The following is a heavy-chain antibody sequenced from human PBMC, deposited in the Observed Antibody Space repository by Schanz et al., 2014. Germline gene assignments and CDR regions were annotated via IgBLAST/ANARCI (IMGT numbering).Heavy chain of an antibody. CDR1: GFTVSSNH. Sequence: EGQLAESGGGLVQPGGSLRLSCAVSGFTVSSNHMSWVRQAPGKGLEWVSVIYSGIAAYYADSVKDRFTVSRDNSKNTVYLQMNRLRAEDTAVYYCARVHHYDTSGWGYFDYWGQGALVTVSS. CDR3: ARVHHYDTSGWGYFDY. J-gene: IGHJ4*02. CDR2: IYSGIAA. D-gene: IGHD3-22*01. V-gene: IGHV3-66*01.